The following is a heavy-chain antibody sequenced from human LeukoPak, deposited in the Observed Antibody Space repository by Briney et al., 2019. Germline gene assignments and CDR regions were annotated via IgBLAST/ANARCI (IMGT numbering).Heavy chain of an antibody. CDR2: INSNSGTT. J-gene: IGHJ5*01. Sequence: QPGGSLRLSCAASGFTFSSNAMSWLRQPPGKGLEWVSTINSNSGTTSYAASVRGRFTISRDNSKNTLYLQVNTLRADDTATYYCAKPISGGLAVTADWFHPWGQGTLVVVSS. V-gene: IGHV3-23*01. D-gene: IGHD6-19*01. CDR3: AKPISGGLAVTADWFHP. CDR1: GFTFSSNA.